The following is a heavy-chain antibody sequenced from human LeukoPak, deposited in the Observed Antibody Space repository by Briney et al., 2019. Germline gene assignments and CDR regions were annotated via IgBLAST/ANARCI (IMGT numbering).Heavy chain of an antibody. V-gene: IGHV4-34*01. Sequence: PSETLSLTCAVYGGSFSGSYWTWIRQTPGKGLEWIGEINHSGSTNYNPSLKSRVTISLDTSKNQFSLRLSSVTAADTAVYYCARVMTTVTTFKTYSYGMDVWGQGTTVTVSS. CDR3: ARVMTTVTTFKTYSYGMDV. J-gene: IGHJ6*02. D-gene: IGHD4-17*01. CDR1: GGSFSGSY. CDR2: INHSGST.